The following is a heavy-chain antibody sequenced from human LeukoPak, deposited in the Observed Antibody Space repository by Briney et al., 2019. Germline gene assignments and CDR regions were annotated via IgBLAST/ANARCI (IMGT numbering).Heavy chain of an antibody. D-gene: IGHD3-10*01. CDR1: GFTFSSYA. CDR2: ISGSGGST. V-gene: IGHV3-23*01. CDR3: AKGPSVRRKFGESEY. Sequence: GGSLRLSCAASGFTFSSYAMSWVRQAPGKGLEWVSAISGSGGSTYYADSVKGRFTISRDNSKNTLYLQMNSLRAEDTAVYYCAKGPSVRRKFGESEYWGQGTLVTVSS. J-gene: IGHJ4*02.